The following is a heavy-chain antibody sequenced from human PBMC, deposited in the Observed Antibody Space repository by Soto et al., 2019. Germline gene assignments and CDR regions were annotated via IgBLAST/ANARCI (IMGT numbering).Heavy chain of an antibody. D-gene: IGHD3-10*01. V-gene: IGHV3-48*03. J-gene: IGHJ4*02. CDR2: ISSSGSTM. Sequence: EVQLVESGGGLVQPGGSLRLSCAASGFTFSSYEMNWVRQAPGKGLEWVSYISSSGSTMYYADSVKGRFTISRDNAKNSLYLQMNSLRAEDTAVYYCASLYIPPPYTLGDYWGQGTLVTVSS. CDR3: ASLYIPPPYTLGDY. CDR1: GFTFSSYE.